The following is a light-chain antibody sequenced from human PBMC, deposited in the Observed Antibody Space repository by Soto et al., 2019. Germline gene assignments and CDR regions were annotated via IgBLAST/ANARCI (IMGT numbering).Light chain of an antibody. J-gene: IGLJ1*01. CDR3: SLYSRNDSLI. CDR2: DFS. V-gene: IGLV2-18*01. CDR1: PTDINKYES. Sequence: SSLTRPRSVSWSPGRSVTNQCTPSPTDINKYESLSWHQQTPGTAPRLMIYDFSSRPAGARDRFCGSMSGNTVSLTISGLQAEDETDYFCSLYSRNDSLIFGPGTKVTV.